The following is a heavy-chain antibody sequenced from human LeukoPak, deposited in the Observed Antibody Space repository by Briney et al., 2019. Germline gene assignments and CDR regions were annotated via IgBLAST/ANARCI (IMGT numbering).Heavy chain of an antibody. CDR2: ISAYNGNT. D-gene: IGHD3-3*01. J-gene: IGHJ4*02. V-gene: IGHV1-18*01. CDR1: GYTFTSYG. Sequence: GASVKVSCKASGYTFTSYGISWVRQAPGQGLEWMGWISAYNGNTNYAQKFQGRVTITTDESTSTAYMELSSLRSEDTAVYYCAREGSYYDFWSGPDYWGQGTLVTVSS. CDR3: AREGSYYDFWSGPDY.